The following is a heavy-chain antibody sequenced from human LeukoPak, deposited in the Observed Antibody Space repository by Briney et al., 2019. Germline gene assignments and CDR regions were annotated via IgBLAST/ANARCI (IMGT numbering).Heavy chain of an antibody. D-gene: IGHD2-21*02. CDR1: GGSISTPGYY. CDR3: ARHALATVTDPSFDY. J-gene: IGHJ4*02. V-gene: IGHV4-39*01. CDR2: LYHSGST. Sequence: SETLSLTCTVSGGSISTPGYYWGWIRQPPGKGLEWIVSLYHSGSTYYKPSLKSRATISVDKSKNQCSLKLRSVTAADTAVYYCARHALATVTDPSFDYWGQGTLVTVSS.